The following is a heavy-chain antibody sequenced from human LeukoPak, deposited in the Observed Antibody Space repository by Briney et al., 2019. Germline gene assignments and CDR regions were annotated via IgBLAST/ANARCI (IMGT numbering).Heavy chain of an antibody. CDR2: IGASGGST. Sequence: GGSLRLSCAASGFTFNIYAMSWVRQAPGKGLEWVSAIGASGGSTFYAASVKGRFTISRDNSKNTLSLQMNSLRAEDTAVYYCAKGPAYCSSTSCFGYWGQGTLVTVSS. CDR3: AKGPAYCSSTSCFGY. V-gene: IGHV3-23*01. D-gene: IGHD2-2*01. CDR1: GFTFNIYA. J-gene: IGHJ4*02.